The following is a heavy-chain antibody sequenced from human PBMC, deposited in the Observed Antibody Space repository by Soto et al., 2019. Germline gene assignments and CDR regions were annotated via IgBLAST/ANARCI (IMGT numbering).Heavy chain of an antibody. D-gene: IGHD2-2*01. CDR1: GYTFTRYA. Sequence: ASVKVSCKASGYTFTRYAIHWVRQAPGQRLEWMGWVNAGNGNTKYSQNFQGRVTITRDTSATIAYMELSSLRSEDTAVYHCARDLGYCSSTDCYGGWFDPWGQGTLVTVSS. CDR3: ARDLGYCSSTDCYGGWFDP. J-gene: IGHJ5*02. V-gene: IGHV1-3*01. CDR2: VNAGNGNT.